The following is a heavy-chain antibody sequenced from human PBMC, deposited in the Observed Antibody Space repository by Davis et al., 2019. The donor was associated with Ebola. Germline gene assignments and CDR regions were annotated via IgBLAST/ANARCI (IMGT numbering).Heavy chain of an antibody. CDR1: GFTFSSYA. J-gene: IGHJ6*02. CDR2: ISGSGGST. V-gene: IGHV3-23*01. D-gene: IGHD6-13*01. Sequence: GGSLRLSCAASGFTFSSYAMNWVRQAPGKGLEWVSVISGSGGSTYYADSVKGRFTISRDNSKNTLYLQMNSLRAEDTAVYYCAKENKSEQQLRYYYYGMDVWGQGTTVTVSS. CDR3: AKENKSEQQLRYYYYGMDV.